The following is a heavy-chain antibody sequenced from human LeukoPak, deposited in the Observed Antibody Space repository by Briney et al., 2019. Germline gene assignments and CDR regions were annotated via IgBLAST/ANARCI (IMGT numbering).Heavy chain of an antibody. D-gene: IGHD1-26*01. CDR3: ARENSGSYREFDY. V-gene: IGHV4-4*09. J-gene: IGHJ4*02. CDR2: IYTSGST. Sequence: SETLSLTCTVSGGSISSYYWSWIRQPPGKGLEWIGYIYTSGSTNYNPSLKSRVTISVDTSKTQFSLKLSSVTAADTAVFYCARENSGSYREFDYWGQGTLVTVSS. CDR1: GGSISSYY.